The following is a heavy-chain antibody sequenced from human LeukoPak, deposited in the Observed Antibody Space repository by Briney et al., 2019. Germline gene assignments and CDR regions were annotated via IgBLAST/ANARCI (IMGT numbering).Heavy chain of an antibody. CDR3: ARLLPSGNPLDY. J-gene: IGHJ4*02. CDR1: GYTFNTHG. D-gene: IGHD3-10*01. CDR2: IVPIFGTA. V-gene: IGHV1-69*06. Sequence: GASVKVSCKAPGYTFNTHGLSWVRQAPGQGLEWMGGIVPIFGTANYAQKFQGRVTITADKSTSTAYMELSSLRSEDTAVYYCARLLPSGNPLDYWGQGTLVTVSS.